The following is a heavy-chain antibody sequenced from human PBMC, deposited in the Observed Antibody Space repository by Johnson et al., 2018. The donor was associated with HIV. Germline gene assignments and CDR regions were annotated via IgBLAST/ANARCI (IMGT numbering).Heavy chain of an antibody. D-gene: IGHD1-26*01. CDR1: GFTFSSYA. CDR3: ARSYSGNSAFDI. V-gene: IGHV3-7*04. CDR2: INQDGREK. Sequence: VQLVESGGGLVQPGGSLRLSCAASGFTFSSYAMSWVRQAPGKGLEWVANINQDGREKYYVDSVKGRFTISRDNAKNSLYMQMNSLRAEDTAVYYCARSYSGNSAFDIWGQGTMVTVSS. J-gene: IGHJ3*02.